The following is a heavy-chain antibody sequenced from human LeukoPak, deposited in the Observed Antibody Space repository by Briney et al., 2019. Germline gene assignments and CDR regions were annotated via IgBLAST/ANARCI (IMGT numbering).Heavy chain of an antibody. J-gene: IGHJ5*02. Sequence: PSETLSLTCTVSSGSISTNYYWGWVRQPPGKALEWIGNIFYSGSTYYSPSLKSRVTISLDTSRNQFSLKLSSVTAADTAVYYCARGPVLRFLEWNWWFDPWGQGTLVTVSS. CDR2: IFYSGST. CDR3: ARGPVLRFLEWNWWFDP. CDR1: SGSISTNYY. V-gene: IGHV4-39*07. D-gene: IGHD3-3*01.